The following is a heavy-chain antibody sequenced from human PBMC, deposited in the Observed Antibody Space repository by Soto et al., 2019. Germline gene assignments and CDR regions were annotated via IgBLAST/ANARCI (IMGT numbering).Heavy chain of an antibody. CDR3: AKGDSSWNDGLDM. D-gene: IGHD1-1*01. Sequence: EVQLLESGGSLVQPGGSLRLSCAAARFTFSTYAMTWVRQAPEKGLEWVSSISSSGGTTSYADSVKGRFTVSRDNSKHILYLQMHSLRAEDTATYYCAKGDSSWNDGLDMWGQGTMVAVSS. CDR2: ISSSGGTT. V-gene: IGHV3-23*01. J-gene: IGHJ3*02. CDR1: RFTFSTYA.